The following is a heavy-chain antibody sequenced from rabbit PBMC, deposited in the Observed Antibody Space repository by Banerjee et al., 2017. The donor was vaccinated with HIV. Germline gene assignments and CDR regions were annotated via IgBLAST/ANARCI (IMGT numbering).Heavy chain of an antibody. CDR1: GFDFSGNA. D-gene: IGHD4-1*01. Sequence: QEQLKESGGDLVKPEGSLTLTCKASGFDFSGNALCWFRQAPGKGLEWIGCINSSSRNVVYASWATGRFTISKTSSTTVTLQMTSLTAADTATYFCARDLAGVIGWNFNFWGPGTLVIVS. CDR2: INSSSRNV. CDR3: ARDLAGVIGWNFNF. J-gene: IGHJ6*01. V-gene: IGHV1S45*01.